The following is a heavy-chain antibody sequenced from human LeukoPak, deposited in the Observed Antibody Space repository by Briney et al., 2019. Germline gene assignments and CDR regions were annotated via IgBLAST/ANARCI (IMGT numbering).Heavy chain of an antibody. D-gene: IGHD3-22*01. V-gene: IGHV3-30-3*01. CDR2: ISYDGSNK. CDR1: GFTFSSYA. CDR3: ARENYYYDSSGYRKSWFDP. J-gene: IGHJ5*02. Sequence: TGGSLRLSCAASGFTFSSYAMHWVRQAPGKGLEWVAVISYDGSNKYYADSVKGRFTISRDNSKNTLYLQTNSLRAEDTAVYYCARENYYYDSSGYRKSWFDPWGQGTLVTVSS.